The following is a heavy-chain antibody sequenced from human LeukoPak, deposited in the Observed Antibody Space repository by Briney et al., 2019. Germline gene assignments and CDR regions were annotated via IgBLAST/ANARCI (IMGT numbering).Heavy chain of an antibody. CDR3: ARDPIYCSGGSCYSRAFDI. Sequence: PSETLSLTCAVYGGSFSGYYWSWIRQPPGKGLGWIGEINHSGSTNYNPSLKSRVTISVDTSKNQFSLKLNSVTAADTAVYYCARDPIYCSGGSCYSRAFDIWGQGTMVTVSS. J-gene: IGHJ3*02. D-gene: IGHD2-15*01. CDR2: INHSGST. V-gene: IGHV4-34*01. CDR1: GGSFSGYY.